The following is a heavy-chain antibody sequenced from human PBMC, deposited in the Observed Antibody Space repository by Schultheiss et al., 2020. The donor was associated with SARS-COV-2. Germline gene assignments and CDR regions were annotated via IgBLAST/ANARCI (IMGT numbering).Heavy chain of an antibody. CDR2: INPNSGGT. V-gene: IGHV1-2*02. D-gene: IGHD2-8*01. CDR1: GGTFSSYA. J-gene: IGHJ4*02. Sequence: ASVKVSCKASGGTFSSYAISWVRQAPGQGLEWMGWINPNSGGTNYAQKFQGRVTMTRDTSISTAYMELSRLRSDDTAVYYCARADDIVLIHWGQGTLVTVSS. CDR3: ARADDIVLIH.